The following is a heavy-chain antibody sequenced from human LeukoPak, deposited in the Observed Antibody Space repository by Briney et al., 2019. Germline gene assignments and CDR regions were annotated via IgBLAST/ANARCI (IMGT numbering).Heavy chain of an antibody. CDR1: GFTFSNYG. CDR2: IPYDESNK. CDR3: AKASDSSGFRYFDY. J-gene: IGHJ4*02. D-gene: IGHD3-22*01. V-gene: IGHV3-30*18. Sequence: GTSLRLSCAASGFTFSNYGMHWVRQAPGKRLEWVALIPYDESNKYYADSVRGRFTISRDNSKNTLFLQMNSLRPVDTAVYYCAKASDSSGFRYFDYWGQGTLVTVSS.